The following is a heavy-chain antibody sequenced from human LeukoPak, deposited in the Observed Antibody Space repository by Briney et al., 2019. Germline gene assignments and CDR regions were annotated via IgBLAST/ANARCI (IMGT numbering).Heavy chain of an antibody. CDR2: ISGSGGST. CDR3: AHYSSGWYGRFDY. J-gene: IGHJ4*02. D-gene: IGHD6-19*01. CDR1: GFTFSSYA. V-gene: IGHV3-23*01. Sequence: PGRSLRLSCAASGFTFSSYAMSWVRQAPGKGLEWVSAISGSGGSTYYADSVKGRFTISRDNSKNTLYLQMNSLRAEDTAVYYCAHYSSGWYGRFDYWGQGTLVTVSS.